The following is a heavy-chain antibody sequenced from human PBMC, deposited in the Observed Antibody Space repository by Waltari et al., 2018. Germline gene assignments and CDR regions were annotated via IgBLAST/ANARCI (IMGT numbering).Heavy chain of an antibody. V-gene: IGHV4-39*01. CDR2: IYYSGGH. CDR1: GGSISSSSYY. J-gene: IGHJ2*01. Sequence: QLQLQESGPGLVKPSETLSLTCTVSGGSISSSSYYWGWIRQPPGKGLEWVGSIYYSGGHDYNPSLTGRVTISVDTSKTQFSLKLSAVTAADTAVYYCARARITMIVVVPRWYFDLWGRGTLVTVSS. D-gene: IGHD3-22*01. CDR3: ARARITMIVVVPRWYFDL.